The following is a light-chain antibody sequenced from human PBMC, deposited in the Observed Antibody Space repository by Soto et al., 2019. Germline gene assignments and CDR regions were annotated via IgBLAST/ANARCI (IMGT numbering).Light chain of an antibody. Sequence: EIVLTQSPGTLSLSPGERATLSCRASQSVSYYLAWYQQKPGQAPRLLIYDASSRATGVPDRFSGSGSGTDFTRTISRLEPEDFAVYYCQDCQPDGDSPPLNIGGGTKVEIK. CDR2: DAS. CDR3: QDCQPDGDSPPLN. V-gene: IGKV3-20*01. J-gene: IGKJ4*01. CDR1: QSVSYY.